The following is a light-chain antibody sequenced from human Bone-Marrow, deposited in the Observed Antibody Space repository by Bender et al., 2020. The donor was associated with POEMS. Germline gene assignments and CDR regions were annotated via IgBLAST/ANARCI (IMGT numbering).Light chain of an antibody. CDR1: ALANQY. CDR2: KDT. J-gene: IGLJ1*01. Sequence: SYELTQPPSVSVSPGQTPRITCSADALANQYAYWYQQKPGQAPVLVISKDTARPSGIHQRFSGSSSGTTVMLAISGVQAEDEADYYGQAADSSGTYVFGSGTKVTVL. V-gene: IGLV3-25*03. CDR3: QAADSSGTYV.